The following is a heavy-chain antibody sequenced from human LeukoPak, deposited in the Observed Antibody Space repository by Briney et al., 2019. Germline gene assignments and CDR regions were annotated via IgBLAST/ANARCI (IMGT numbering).Heavy chain of an antibody. CDR3: ARSVVPRGDAFDI. J-gene: IGHJ3*02. Sequence: GESLKISCKGSGYSFTSYWIGRVRQMPGKGLEWMGIIYPGDSDTRYSPSFQGQVTISADKSISTAYLQWSSLKASDTAMYYCARSVVPRGDAFDIWGQGTMVTVSS. D-gene: IGHD3-22*01. CDR2: IYPGDSDT. CDR1: GYSFTSYW. V-gene: IGHV5-51*01.